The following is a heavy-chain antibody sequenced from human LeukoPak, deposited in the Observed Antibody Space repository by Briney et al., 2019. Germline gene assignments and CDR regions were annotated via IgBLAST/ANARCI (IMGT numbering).Heavy chain of an antibody. CDR2: IYYSGST. V-gene: IGHV4-39*01. CDR1: GGSIRSSSYY. CDR3: ARQVVAVAGTGYFDY. D-gene: IGHD6-19*01. J-gene: IGHJ4*02. Sequence: SETLSLTCTVSGGSIRSSSYYWGWIRQPPGKGLDWIGSIYYSGSTYYNASLKSRGTISVDTSKNQFSLKLNSVTAADTAVYFCARQVVAVAGTGYFDYWGQGTLVTVSS.